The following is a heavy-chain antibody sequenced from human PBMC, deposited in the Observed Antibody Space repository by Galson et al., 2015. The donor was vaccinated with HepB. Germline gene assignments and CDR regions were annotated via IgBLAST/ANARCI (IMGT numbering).Heavy chain of an antibody. CDR1: GFTFSSYA. J-gene: IGHJ4*02. CDR2: ISGSGGST. Sequence: LRLSCAASGFTFSSYAMSWVRQAPGKGLEWVSVISGSGGSTYYADSVKGRFTISRDNSKNTLYLQANSLRAEDTAVYYCAKTRLLQTLDYWGQGTLVTVSS. D-gene: IGHD1-26*01. CDR3: AKTRLLQTLDY. V-gene: IGHV3-23*01.